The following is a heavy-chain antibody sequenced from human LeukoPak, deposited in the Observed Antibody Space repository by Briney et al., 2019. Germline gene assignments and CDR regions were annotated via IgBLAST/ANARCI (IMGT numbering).Heavy chain of an antibody. J-gene: IGHJ4*02. D-gene: IGHD2-2*01. CDR1: GGTFSSYA. V-gene: IGHV1-69*13. CDR2: IIPIFGTA. Sequence: ASVKVSCKASGGTFSSYAISWVRQAPGQGLEWMGGIIPIFGTANYAQKFQGRVTITADESTSTAYMELSSLRSEDTAVYYCARKGGYCSSTSCFQSLDYWGQGTLVTVSS. CDR3: ARKGGYCSSTSCFQSLDY.